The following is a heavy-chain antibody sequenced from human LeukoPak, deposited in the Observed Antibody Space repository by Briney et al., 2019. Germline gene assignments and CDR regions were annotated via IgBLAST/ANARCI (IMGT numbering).Heavy chain of an antibody. CDR3: AAVKTYYYDTSGYYFPLNAFDI. CDR1: GYTFTSYY. CDR2: INPSDGST. V-gene: IGHV1-46*01. J-gene: IGHJ3*02. Sequence: ASVKVSCKASGYTFTSYYMHWVRQAPGQGLEWMGIINPSDGSTSYAQKFQGRVTMTRDTSTSTVYMELSSLRSEDTAVYYCAAVKTYYYDTSGYYFPLNAFDIWGQGTMATVSS. D-gene: IGHD3-22*01.